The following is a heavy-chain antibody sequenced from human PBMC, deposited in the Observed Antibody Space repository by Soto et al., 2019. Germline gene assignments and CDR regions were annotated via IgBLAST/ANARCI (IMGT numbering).Heavy chain of an antibody. D-gene: IGHD6-19*01. CDR1: GGSISSSNW. V-gene: IGHV4-4*02. Sequence: PSETLSPTCAVSGGSISSSNWWSWVRQPPGKGLEWIGEIYRSGSTNYNPSLKSRVTISVDKSKNQFSLELSSVTAAATAVYYCAVGIAVAGTFDYWGRGTLVTVSS. CDR3: AVGIAVAGTFDY. J-gene: IGHJ4*02. CDR2: IYRSGST.